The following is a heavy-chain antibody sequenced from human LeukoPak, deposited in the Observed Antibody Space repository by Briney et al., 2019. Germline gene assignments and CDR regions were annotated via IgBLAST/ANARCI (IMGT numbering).Heavy chain of an antibody. V-gene: IGHV3-7*02. CDR2: IKSDGSEK. D-gene: IGHD6-19*01. CDR1: GFSFGGYW. Sequence: PGGSLRLSCAASGFSFGGYWLSWVRQAPGKGLECVASIKSDGSEKYYADSVKGRFTISRDNAKNTLNLQMNSLRAEDTAVYYCAGLHLTYSSGWYWVDYWGQGTLVTVSS. J-gene: IGHJ4*02. CDR3: AGLHLTYSSGWYWVDY.